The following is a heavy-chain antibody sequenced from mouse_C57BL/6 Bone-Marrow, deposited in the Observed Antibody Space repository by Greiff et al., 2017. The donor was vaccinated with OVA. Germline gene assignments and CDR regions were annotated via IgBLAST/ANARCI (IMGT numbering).Heavy chain of an antibody. CDR3: TSYGNFDY. CDR1: GFNIKDDY. V-gene: IGHV14-4*01. J-gene: IGHJ2*01. D-gene: IGHD2-1*01. Sequence: EVKVEESGAELVRPGASVQLSCTASGFNIKDDYMHWVKQRPEQGLEWIGWIDPENGDTEYASKFQGKATITADTSSNTAYLQLSSLTSEDTAVYYCTSYGNFDYWGQGTTLTVSS. CDR2: IDPENGDT.